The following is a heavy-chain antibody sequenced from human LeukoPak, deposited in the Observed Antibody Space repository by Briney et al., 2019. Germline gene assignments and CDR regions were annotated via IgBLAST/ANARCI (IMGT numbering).Heavy chain of an antibody. J-gene: IGHJ5*02. D-gene: IGHD6-19*01. CDR2: ISGSGGST. CDR3: AKGSSGWSYWFDP. Sequence: PGGYLRLSCAASGFTFSSYSMSWVRLAPGKGLEWFSAISGSGGSTYYADSVKGRFTISRDNSKNTLYLQMNSLRAEDTAVYYCAKGSSGWSYWFDPWGQGTLVTVSS. CDR1: GFTFSSYS. V-gene: IGHV3-23*01.